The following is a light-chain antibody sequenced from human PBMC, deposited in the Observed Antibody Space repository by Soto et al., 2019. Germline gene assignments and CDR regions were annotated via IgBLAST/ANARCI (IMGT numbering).Light chain of an antibody. Sequence: QSVLTQPRSASGSPGQSVTISCTGTSSDVGGYNYVSWYQQHPGKAPKLMIYDVSKRPSGVPDRFSGSKSGNTASLTISGLQAEDEADYYCCSYAGSYPWVFGGGTKVTVL. J-gene: IGLJ2*01. CDR1: SSDVGGYNY. CDR2: DVS. V-gene: IGLV2-11*01. CDR3: CSYAGSYPWV.